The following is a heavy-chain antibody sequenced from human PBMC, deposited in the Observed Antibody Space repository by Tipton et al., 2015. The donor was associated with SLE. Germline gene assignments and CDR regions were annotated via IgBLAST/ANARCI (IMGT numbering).Heavy chain of an antibody. Sequence: QLVQSGAEVKKPGASVKVSCKASGYTCTNYGISWVSRAPGQGLEWMGWISPYNGNTDSAQNLQGRVTMTADTSTTTAYMERRSLRSDDTAVYYCARSYYGSRHYYTHADHWGQGTQVTVSS. CDR2: ISPYNGNT. J-gene: IGHJ4*02. CDR3: ARSYYGSRHYYTHADH. D-gene: IGHD3-10*01. V-gene: IGHV1-18*01. CDR1: GYTCTNYG.